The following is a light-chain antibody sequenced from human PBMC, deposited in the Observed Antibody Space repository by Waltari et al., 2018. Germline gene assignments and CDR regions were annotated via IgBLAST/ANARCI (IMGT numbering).Light chain of an antibody. V-gene: IGKV3-20*01. CDR1: QSGSGF. CDR3: QKYDRLPAA. Sequence: CRASQSGSGFLAWYQQKPGQAPRLLIYGASTRATGSPDRFSGSGSGTDFSLTISRLEPEDFAVYYCQKYDRLPAAFGQGTKVEIK. CDR2: GAS. J-gene: IGKJ1*01.